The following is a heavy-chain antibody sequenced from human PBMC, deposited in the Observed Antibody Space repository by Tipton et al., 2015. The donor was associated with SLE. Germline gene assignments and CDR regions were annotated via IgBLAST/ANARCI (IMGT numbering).Heavy chain of an antibody. D-gene: IGHD3-10*01. V-gene: IGHV4-59*02. CDR2: VHYSGST. CDR1: GASVRSHY. Sequence: TLSLTCTVSGASVRSHYWSWIRQPPGKGLEWIAHVHYSGSTDYNPSLKRRVTISQDTSKDQVSLQLTSVTTADTAVYYCARTPYFSGSGSYFVNWGQGTLVTVPS. J-gene: IGHJ1*01. CDR3: ARTPYFSGSGSYFVN.